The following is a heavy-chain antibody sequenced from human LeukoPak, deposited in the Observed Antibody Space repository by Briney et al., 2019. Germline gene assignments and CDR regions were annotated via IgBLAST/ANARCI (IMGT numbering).Heavy chain of an antibody. CDR3: ARNEKAGPPMIS. Sequence: SETLSLTCTVSGGSISSYYWSWIRQPAGKGLEWIGRIYTSGSTNYNPSLKSRVTMSVDTSKNQFSLKLSSVAAADTAVYYCARNEKAGPPMISGAQEPLVTPSS. CDR1: GGSISSYY. CDR2: IYTSGST. V-gene: IGHV4-4*07. D-gene: IGHD3-22*01. J-gene: IGHJ4*02.